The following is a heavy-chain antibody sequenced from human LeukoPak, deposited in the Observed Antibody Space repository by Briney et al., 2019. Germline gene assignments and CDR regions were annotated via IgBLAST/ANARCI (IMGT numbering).Heavy chain of an antibody. CDR2: ISGSGGST. CDR1: GFTFSSHA. J-gene: IGHJ4*02. CDR3: ARGGPGSSFDL. D-gene: IGHD2-15*01. V-gene: IGHV3-23*01. Sequence: AGGSLRLSCAASGFTFSSHAMSWVRQAPGKGLEWVSAISGSGGSTYSADSVRGRFTISRDNSKNTLYLQMNSLRAEDTAVYYCARGGPGSSFDLWGQGTLVTVSS.